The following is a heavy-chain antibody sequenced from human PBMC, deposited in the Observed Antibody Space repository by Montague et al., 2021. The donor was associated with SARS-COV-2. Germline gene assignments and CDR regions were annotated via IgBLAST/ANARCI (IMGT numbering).Heavy chain of an antibody. CDR3: ARESFVDSGSYHFDY. Sequence: SETLSLTCTVSSGSIRSNSYYWGWIRQPPGKGLEWIGSINYSGSTYYNPSLKSRVTISVDTSKSQFSLKLISVAAADTAVYYCARESFVDSGSYHFDYWGQGTLVTVSS. V-gene: IGHV4-39*02. D-gene: IGHD1-26*01. CDR1: SGSIRSNSYY. CDR2: INYSGST. J-gene: IGHJ4*02.